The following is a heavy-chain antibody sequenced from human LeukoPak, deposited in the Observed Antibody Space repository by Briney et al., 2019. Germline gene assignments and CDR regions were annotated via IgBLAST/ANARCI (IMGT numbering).Heavy chain of an antibody. V-gene: IGHV4-34*01. D-gene: IGHD6-13*01. CDR3: AREEMAAAGPPLGPTPY. CDR1: GGSFSGYY. Sequence: SETLSLTCAVYGGSFSGYYWSWIRQPPGKGLEWIGEINHSGSTNYNPSLKSRVTISVDTSKNQFSLKLSSVTAADTAVYYCAREEMAAAGPPLGPTPYWGQGTLVTVSS. J-gene: IGHJ4*02. CDR2: INHSGST.